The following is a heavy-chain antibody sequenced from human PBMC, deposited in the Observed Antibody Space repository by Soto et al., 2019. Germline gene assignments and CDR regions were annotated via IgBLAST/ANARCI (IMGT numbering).Heavy chain of an antibody. Sequence: ASVKVSCKASGYTFSSYGISWVRQAPGQGLEWMGWISASNDNTNYAQNLQGRVTMTTDTSTSTAYMELRSLRSDDTXVXFCARLDTXMVRGVPDYYYYNGVDVWGQGTTVTVSS. CDR2: ISASNDNT. V-gene: IGHV1-18*01. CDR3: ARLDTXMVRGVPDYYYYNGVDV. D-gene: IGHD3-10*01. CDR1: GYTFSSYG. J-gene: IGHJ6*02.